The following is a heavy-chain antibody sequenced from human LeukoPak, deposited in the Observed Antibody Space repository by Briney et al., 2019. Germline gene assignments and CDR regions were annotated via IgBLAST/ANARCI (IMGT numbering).Heavy chain of an antibody. V-gene: IGHV3-20*04. CDR3: ARGFCTNGVCYLFDY. J-gene: IGHJ4*02. CDR1: GFTFGDYG. D-gene: IGHD2-8*01. CDR2: INWNGGST. Sequence: PGGSLRLSCAASGFTFGDYGMSWVRQAPGKGLEWVSGINWNGGSTGYADSVKGRFTISRDNAKNSLYLQMNSLRAEDTALYYCARGFCTNGVCYLFDYWGQGTLVTVSS.